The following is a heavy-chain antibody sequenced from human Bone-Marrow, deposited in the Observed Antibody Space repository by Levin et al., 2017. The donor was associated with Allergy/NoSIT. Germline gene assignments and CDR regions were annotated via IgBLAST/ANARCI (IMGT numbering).Heavy chain of an antibody. D-gene: IGHD6-19*01. Sequence: ASVKVSCKASGYSFTDYYIHWLRQAPGKGPEWMGWINPHNGGTKFRREFQDRISMTSDTSITTAYMELRRLQSDDTAVYYCAAEAVAGTFKFWGQGTLVSVSS. CDR3: AAEAVAGTFKF. V-gene: IGHV1-2*02. J-gene: IGHJ1*01. CDR2: INPHNGGT. CDR1: GYSFTDYY.